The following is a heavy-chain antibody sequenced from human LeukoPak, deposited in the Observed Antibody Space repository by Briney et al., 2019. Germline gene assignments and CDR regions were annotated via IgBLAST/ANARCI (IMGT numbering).Heavy chain of an antibody. Sequence: GGSLRLSCAASGFTFDDYAMSWVRQAPGKGLEWVSTINWSGGSTRYADSVKGRFTISRDNSKNTLYLQMNSLRAEDTALYYCAKEEAAAGTSGYYYYYMDVWGKGTTVAISS. V-gene: IGHV3-20*04. CDR1: GFTFDDYA. CDR2: INWSGGST. J-gene: IGHJ6*03. CDR3: AKEEAAAGTSGYYYYYMDV. D-gene: IGHD6-13*01.